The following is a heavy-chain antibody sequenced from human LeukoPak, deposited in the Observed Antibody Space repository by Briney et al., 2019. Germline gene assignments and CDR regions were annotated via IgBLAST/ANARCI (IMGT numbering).Heavy chain of an antibody. CDR2: ISSNGGST. J-gene: IGHJ4*02. CDR3: VKDGTDYGDFPRDYFDY. D-gene: IGHD4-17*01. CDR1: GFTFSSYA. V-gene: IGHV3-64D*06. Sequence: GGSLRLSCSASGFTFSSYAMHWVRQAPGKGLEYVSAISSNGGSTYYADSVKGRFTISRGNSKNTLYLQMSSLRAEDTAVYYCVKDGTDYGDFPRDYFDYWGQGTLVTVSS.